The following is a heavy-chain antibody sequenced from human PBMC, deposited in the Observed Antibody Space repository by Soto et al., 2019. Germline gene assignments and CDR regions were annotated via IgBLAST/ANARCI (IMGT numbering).Heavy chain of an antibody. Sequence: PGESLKISCKGSGYTLTSYWIGWVRQMPGKGLEWMGIIYPSDSDSTYSPSFQGQVTISVDKSISTAYLHLSSLKASDTAMYYCARIIGYCRNNDCSWTFDIWGQGTMVTVS. V-gene: IGHV5-51*01. CDR2: IYPSDSDS. CDR3: ARIIGYCRNNDCSWTFDI. D-gene: IGHD2-2*03. CDR1: GYTLTSYW. J-gene: IGHJ3*02.